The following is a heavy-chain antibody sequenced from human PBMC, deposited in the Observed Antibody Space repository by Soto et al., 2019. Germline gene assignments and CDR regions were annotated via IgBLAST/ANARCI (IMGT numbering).Heavy chain of an antibody. CDR1: GFTFSTYN. D-gene: IGHD2-15*01. CDR2: ISSSSTSI. J-gene: IGHJ4*02. V-gene: IGHV3-48*01. CDR3: ARGRCSGGSCSYLDY. Sequence: GGSLRLSCAASGFTFSTYNMNWVRQAPGKGLEWVSYISSSSTSIYYTDSVNGRFTISRDNAKNSLYLQMNSLRAEDTAVYYCARGRCSGGSCSYLDYWGQGAQVTVSS.